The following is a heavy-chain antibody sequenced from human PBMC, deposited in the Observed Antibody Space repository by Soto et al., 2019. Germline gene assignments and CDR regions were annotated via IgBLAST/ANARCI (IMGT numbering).Heavy chain of an antibody. J-gene: IGHJ3*02. CDR2: INSDGSST. V-gene: IGHV3-74*01. CDR3: ARGNIRGSGYDFWSGENAFDI. Sequence: QPGGSLRLSCAASGFTFSSYWMHWVRQAPGKGLVWVSRINSDGSSTSYADSVKGRFTISRDNAKNTLYLQMNSLRAEDTAVYYCARGNIRGSGYDFWSGENAFDIWGQGTMVTVSS. D-gene: IGHD3-3*01. CDR1: GFTFSSYW.